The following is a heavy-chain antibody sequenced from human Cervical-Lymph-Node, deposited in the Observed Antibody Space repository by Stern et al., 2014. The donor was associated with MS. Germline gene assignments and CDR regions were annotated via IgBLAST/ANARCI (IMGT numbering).Heavy chain of an antibody. Sequence: VQLVQSGAEVKKPGASVKVSCKASGHIFTNSYMHWVRQAPGKGLEWMGLINPSAGTTSYAPQFQGRVTITRDKSSSTVYMELSSLRSEDTAMYYCSSDTGDYDYWGQGTLVAVSS. CDR2: INPSAGTT. V-gene: IGHV1-46*03. CDR1: GHIFTNSY. J-gene: IGHJ4*02. D-gene: IGHD3-9*01. CDR3: SSDTGDYDY.